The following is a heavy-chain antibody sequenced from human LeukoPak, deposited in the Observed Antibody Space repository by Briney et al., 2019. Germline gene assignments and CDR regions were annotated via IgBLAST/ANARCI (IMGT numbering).Heavy chain of an antibody. CDR1: GYSFTSYW. CDR3: AISYTAMVMGAFDI. Sequence: GESLKISCKGSGYSFTSYWIGWVRQMPGKGLEWMGIIYPSDSDTRYSPSFQGQVTVSADESISTAYLQWSSLKASDTAMYYCAISYTAMVMGAFDIWGQGTMVTVSS. CDR2: IYPSDSDT. V-gene: IGHV5-51*01. J-gene: IGHJ3*02. D-gene: IGHD5-18*01.